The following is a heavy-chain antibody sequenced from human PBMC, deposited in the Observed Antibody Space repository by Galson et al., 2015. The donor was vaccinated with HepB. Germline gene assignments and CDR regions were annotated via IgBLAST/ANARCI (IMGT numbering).Heavy chain of an antibody. Sequence: SLRLSCAASGFTFSSAWMSWVRQAPGKGLEWVAVISYDGSNKYYADSVKGRFTISRDNSKNTLYLQMNSLSAEDTAVYYCAKSLSYDSSGYYANYWGQGTLVTVSS. CDR3: AKSLSYDSSGYYANY. CDR2: ISYDGSNK. D-gene: IGHD3-22*01. V-gene: IGHV3-30*18. J-gene: IGHJ4*02. CDR1: GFTFSSAW.